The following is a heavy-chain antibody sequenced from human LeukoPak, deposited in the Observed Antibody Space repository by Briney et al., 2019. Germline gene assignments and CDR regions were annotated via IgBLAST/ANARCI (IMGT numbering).Heavy chain of an antibody. CDR1: GFTFSDYY. CDR2: IWYDGSNK. CDR3: ARDVREQLIFDY. J-gene: IGHJ4*02. Sequence: GGSLRLSCAASGFTFSDYYMNWIRQAPGKGVEWVAVIWYDGSNKYYADSVKGRFTISRDNSKNTLYLQMNSLRAEDTAVYYCARDVREQLIFDYWGQGTLVTVSS. V-gene: IGHV3-33*08. D-gene: IGHD6-13*01.